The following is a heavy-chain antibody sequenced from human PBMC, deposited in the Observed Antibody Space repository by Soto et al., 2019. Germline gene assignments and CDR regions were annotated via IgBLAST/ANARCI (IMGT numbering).Heavy chain of an antibody. CDR3: ARQVLNYYGSGSYLYSWFDP. CDR1: GGSISSSSYY. CDR2: IYYSGST. Sequence: SETLSLTCTVSGGSISSSSYYWGWIRQPPGKGLEWIGSIYYSGSTYYNPSLKSRVTRSVDTSKNQFSLKLSSVTAADTAVYYCARQVLNYYGSGSYLYSWFDPWGQGTLVTVSS. V-gene: IGHV4-39*01. D-gene: IGHD3-10*01. J-gene: IGHJ5*02.